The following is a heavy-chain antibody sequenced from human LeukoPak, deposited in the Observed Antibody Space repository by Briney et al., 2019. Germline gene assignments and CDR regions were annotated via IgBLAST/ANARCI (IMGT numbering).Heavy chain of an antibody. CDR2: ISRKSDYM. J-gene: IGHJ4*02. D-gene: IGHD3-10*01. CDR3: AKERYDGSGAAYDN. V-gene: IGHV3-9*01. Sequence: GRSLRLSCGASGFIFDDLVMHWVRQAPGKGLEWVSGISRKSDYMSYAESVKGRFIISRDNAKNSLYLQMNSLRVEDTALYYCAKERYDGSGAAYDNWGQGSLVTVSS. CDR1: GFIFDDLV.